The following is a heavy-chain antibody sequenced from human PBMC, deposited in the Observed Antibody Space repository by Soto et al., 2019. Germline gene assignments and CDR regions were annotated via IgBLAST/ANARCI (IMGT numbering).Heavy chain of an antibody. D-gene: IGHD2-2*02. CDR2: IIPIFGTA. J-gene: IGHJ4*02. Sequence: QVQLVQSGAEVKKPGSSVKVSCKASGGTFSSYAISWVRHAPGQGLEWMGGIIPIFGTANYAQKFQGRVTITADESTSTAYMELSSLRSEDTAVYYWARVVPAAIRGYYFAYWGQGTLVTVSS. V-gene: IGHV1-69*01. CDR1: GGTFSSYA. CDR3: ARVVPAAIRGYYFAY.